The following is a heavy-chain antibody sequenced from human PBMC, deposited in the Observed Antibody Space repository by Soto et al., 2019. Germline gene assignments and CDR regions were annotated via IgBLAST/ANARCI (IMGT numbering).Heavy chain of an antibody. V-gene: IGHV4-34*01. CDR3: ARRWVGYSSTSNWFDP. CDR1: GGSFSGYY. CDR2: INHSGST. J-gene: IGHJ5*02. D-gene: IGHD6-19*01. Sequence: SETLSLTCAVYGGSFSGYYWSWIRQPPGKGLEWIGEINHSGSTNYNPSLKSRVTISVDTSKNQFSLKLSSVTAADTAVYYCARRWVGYSSTSNWFDPWGQGTLVTVSS.